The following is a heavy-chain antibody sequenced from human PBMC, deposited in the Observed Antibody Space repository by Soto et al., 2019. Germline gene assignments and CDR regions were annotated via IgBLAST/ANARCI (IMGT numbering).Heavy chain of an antibody. D-gene: IGHD3-22*01. V-gene: IGHV3-7*05. CDR3: ARDYYHDSSGYSYDAFDI. CDR1: GFTFSSYW. J-gene: IGHJ3*02. CDR2: IKQDGSEK. Sequence: ESGGGLVQPGGSLRLSCAASGFTFSSYWMSWVRQAPGKGLEWVANIKQDGSEKYYVDSVKGRFTISRDNAKNSLYLQMNSLRAEDTAVYYCARDYYHDSSGYSYDAFDIWGQGTMVTVSS.